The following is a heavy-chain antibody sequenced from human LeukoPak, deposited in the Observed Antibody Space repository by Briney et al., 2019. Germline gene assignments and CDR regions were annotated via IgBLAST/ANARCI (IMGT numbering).Heavy chain of an antibody. CDR1: GGSFSGYY. D-gene: IGHD3-3*01. CDR3: ARGSYDFWSGYYRGSYYFDY. V-gene: IGHV4-34*01. Sequence: PSETLSLTCAVYGGSFSGYYWSWIRQPPGKGLEWIGEINHSGSTNYNPSLKSRVTISVDTSKNQFSLKLSSVPAADTAVYYCARGSYDFWSGYYRGSYYFDYWGQGTLVTVSS. J-gene: IGHJ4*02. CDR2: INHSGST.